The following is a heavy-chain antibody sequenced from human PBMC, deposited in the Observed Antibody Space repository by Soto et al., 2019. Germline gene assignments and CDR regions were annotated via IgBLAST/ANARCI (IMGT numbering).Heavy chain of an antibody. CDR2: IWYDGTNK. CDR1: GFTFSNYG. D-gene: IGHD6-19*01. J-gene: IGHJ4*02. V-gene: IGHV3-33*01. Sequence: QVQLVESGGGVVQPGSSLRLSCAASGFTFSNYGMHWVRQAPGKGLEWVAVIWYDGTNKYYADSVKGRFTISRDNSKNTLYLQMNSLRGEDTAVYYCARDQTESGWADWGQGTPVTVSS. CDR3: ARDQTESGWAD.